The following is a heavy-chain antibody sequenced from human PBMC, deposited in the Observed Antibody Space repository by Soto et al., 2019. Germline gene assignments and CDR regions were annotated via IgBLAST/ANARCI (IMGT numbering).Heavy chain of an antibody. D-gene: IGHD6-19*01. CDR2: ISAGGLST. Sequence: GGSLRLSCAASGFTFDNYAMSWVRQAPGKGLEWVSAISAGGLSTYYIDSVKGRFTVSRDNSNNTLYLQMNSLRAEDTAFYYCAKTDHSAWFFPLFDSWGQGTLVTVSS. V-gene: IGHV3-23*01. CDR3: AKTDHSAWFFPLFDS. J-gene: IGHJ4*02. CDR1: GFTFDNYA.